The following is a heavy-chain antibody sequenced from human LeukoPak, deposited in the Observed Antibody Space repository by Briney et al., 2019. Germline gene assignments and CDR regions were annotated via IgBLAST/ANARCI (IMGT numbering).Heavy chain of an antibody. CDR2: MYPGDSDT. Sequence: GESLKISCKGSGYNFTNYWIGWVRQMSGEGLEWMGIMYPGDSDTRYSPSFQGQVTISADRSISTAYLQWSSLKASDTAMYYCVRLDSAGWYYFDYWGQGTLVTVSS. D-gene: IGHD6-19*01. CDR1: GYNFTNYW. CDR3: VRLDSAGWYYFDY. J-gene: IGHJ4*02. V-gene: IGHV5-51*01.